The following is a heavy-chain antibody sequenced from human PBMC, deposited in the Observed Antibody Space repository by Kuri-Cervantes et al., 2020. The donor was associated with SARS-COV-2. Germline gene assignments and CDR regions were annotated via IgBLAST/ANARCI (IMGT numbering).Heavy chain of an antibody. Sequence: GGSLRLSCAASGFTFDDYAMHWVRQAPGKGLEWVSYISSSGSAIYYADSAKGRFTISRDNSKNTLYLQMNSLRAEDTAVYYCARSIIAVAGFGGRDYWGQGTLVTVSS. D-gene: IGHD6-19*01. CDR3: ARSIIAVAGFGGRDY. CDR2: ISSSGSAI. V-gene: IGHV3-48*01. J-gene: IGHJ4*02. CDR1: GFTFDDYA.